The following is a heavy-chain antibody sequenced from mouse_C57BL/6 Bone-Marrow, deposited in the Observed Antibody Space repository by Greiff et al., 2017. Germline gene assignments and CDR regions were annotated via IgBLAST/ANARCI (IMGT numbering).Heavy chain of an antibody. CDR3: ARRGIVGQAY. CDR2: IYPRSGNT. CDR1: GYTFTSYG. Sequence: QVQLKESGAELARPGASVKLSCKASGYTFTSYGISWVKQRTGQGLEWIGEIYPRSGNTYYNEKFKGKATLTADKSSSTAYMELRSLTSEDSAVYFCARRGIVGQAYWGQGTLVTVSA. J-gene: IGHJ3*01. V-gene: IGHV1-81*01. D-gene: IGHD1-1*01.